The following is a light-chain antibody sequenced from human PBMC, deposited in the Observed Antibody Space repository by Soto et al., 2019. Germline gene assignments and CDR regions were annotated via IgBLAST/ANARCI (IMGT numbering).Light chain of an antibody. CDR2: YDD. CDR1: SSNIGSNG. V-gene: IGLV1-36*01. Sequence: QSVLAQPPSVSEAPRQRVTISCSGSSSNIGSNGVHWYQQLPGKAPKLLIYYDDLLPSGVSDRFSGSKSGTSASLAISGLQSEDEADYSCAAWDDSLNGVLFGGGTKLTVL. J-gene: IGLJ2*01. CDR3: AAWDDSLNGVL.